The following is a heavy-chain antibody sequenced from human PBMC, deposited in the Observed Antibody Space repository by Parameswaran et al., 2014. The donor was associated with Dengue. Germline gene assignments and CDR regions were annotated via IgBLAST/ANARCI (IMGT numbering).Heavy chain of an antibody. Sequence: LKISCAASGFTFSSYGMHWVRQAPGKGLEWVAFIRYDGSNKYYADSVKGRFTISRDNSKNTLYLQMNSLRAEDTAVYYCAKLGRIAARPGDYWGQGTLVTVSS. CDR2: IRYDGSNK. V-gene: IGHV3-30*02. J-gene: IGHJ4*02. CDR1: GFTFSSYG. D-gene: IGHD6-6*01. CDR3: AKLGRIAARPGDY.